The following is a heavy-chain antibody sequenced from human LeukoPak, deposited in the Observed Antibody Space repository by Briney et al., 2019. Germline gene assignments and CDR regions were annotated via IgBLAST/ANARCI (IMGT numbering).Heavy chain of an antibody. CDR3: AKKSPYGGADY. CDR2: ISGNGAST. J-gene: IGHJ4*02. D-gene: IGHD4/OR15-4a*01. V-gene: IGHV3-23*01. Sequence: PGGSLRLSCAASGFTFSSSAMSWVHQAPGKGLEWVSAISGNGASTYYADSVKGRFTISRDNSKNTLYLQINSLRAEDTAVYYCAKKSPYGGADYWGQGTLVTVSS. CDR1: GFTFSSSA.